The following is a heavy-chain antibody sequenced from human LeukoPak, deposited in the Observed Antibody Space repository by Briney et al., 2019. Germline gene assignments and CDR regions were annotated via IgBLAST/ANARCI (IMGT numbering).Heavy chain of an antibody. CDR1: GGSINSGGYY. CDR3: ARDNPTLAAAGYPSYYGMDV. CDR2: IYYSGST. J-gene: IGHJ6*02. V-gene: IGHV4-31*03. Sequence: SETLSLTCTVSGGSINSGGYYWSWIRQHPGKGLEWIGYIYYSGSTYYNPSLKSRVIISVDTSKNQFSLKLSSVTAADTAVYYCARDNPTLAAAGYPSYYGMDVWGQGTTVTVSS. D-gene: IGHD6-13*01.